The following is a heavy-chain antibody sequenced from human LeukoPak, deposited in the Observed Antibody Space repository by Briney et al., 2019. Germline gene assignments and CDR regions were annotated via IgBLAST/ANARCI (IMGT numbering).Heavy chain of an antibody. Sequence: SETLSLTCTVSGGSVSDYYWSWIRHSPGKGLEWIGYIYYTGSTSYNPSLRSRVTMSADPSKNQFSLKLSSVTAADTAVYYCASRKLGNDYWGQGTLVTVSS. CDR3: ASRKLGNDY. D-gene: IGHD7-27*01. CDR1: GGSVSDYY. V-gene: IGHV4-59*02. J-gene: IGHJ4*02. CDR2: IYYTGST.